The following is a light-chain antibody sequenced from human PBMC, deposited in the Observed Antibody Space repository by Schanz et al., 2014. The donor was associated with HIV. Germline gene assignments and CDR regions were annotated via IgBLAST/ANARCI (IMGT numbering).Light chain of an antibody. Sequence: QSALTQPASVSGSPGQSITISCTGTSSDVGYYNYVSWYQQHPGKAPKLMIYDVSNRPSGVSNRFSGSKSGNTASLTISGLQAEDEADYYCQSYDNRLSVVVFGGGTKLTVL. CDR2: DVS. CDR1: SSDVGYYNY. CDR3: QSYDNRLSVVV. V-gene: IGLV2-14*03. J-gene: IGLJ2*01.